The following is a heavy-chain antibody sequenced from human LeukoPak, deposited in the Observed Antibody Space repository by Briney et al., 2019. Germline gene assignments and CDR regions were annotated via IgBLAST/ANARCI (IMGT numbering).Heavy chain of an antibody. Sequence: SETLSLTCTVSGGSISSSSYYWGWIRQPPGKGLEWIGSIYYSGSTYYNPSLKSRVTISVDTSKNQFSLKLSSVTAADTAVYYCARRARRATAAFPPFHWGQGTLVTVSS. J-gene: IGHJ4*02. V-gene: IGHV4-39*01. CDR3: ARRARRATAAFPPFH. CDR2: IYYSGST. CDR1: GGSISSSSYY. D-gene: IGHD5-24*01.